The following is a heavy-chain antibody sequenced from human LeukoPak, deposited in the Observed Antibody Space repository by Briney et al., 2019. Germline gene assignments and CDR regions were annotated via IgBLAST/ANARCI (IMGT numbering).Heavy chain of an antibody. Sequence: GGSLRLSCAASGFTFSSYTMSWVRQAPGKGLEWVSTITTSDGNTYYADSVKGRFTVSRENSKNTMFLQMNSLRAEDTAVYYCAKDGGLWVSAHWGDSWGRGPLVTVSS. CDR3: AKDGGLWVSAHWGDS. CDR1: GFTFSSYT. D-gene: IGHD7-27*01. CDR2: ITTSDGNT. J-gene: IGHJ4*02. V-gene: IGHV3-23*01.